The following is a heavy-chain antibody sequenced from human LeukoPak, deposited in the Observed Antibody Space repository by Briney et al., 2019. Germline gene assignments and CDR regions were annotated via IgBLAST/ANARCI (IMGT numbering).Heavy chain of an antibody. V-gene: IGHV1-2*02. CDR2: INPNSGGT. Sequence: ASVKVSCKASGYTFTGYYMHWVRQAPGQGLEWMGWINPNSGGTNYAQKFQGRVTMTTDTSISTAYMELSRLRSDDTAVYYCARDSLIVLMVYAAPDAFDIWGQGTMVTVSS. D-gene: IGHD2-8*01. J-gene: IGHJ3*02. CDR1: GYTFTGYY. CDR3: ARDSLIVLMVYAAPDAFDI.